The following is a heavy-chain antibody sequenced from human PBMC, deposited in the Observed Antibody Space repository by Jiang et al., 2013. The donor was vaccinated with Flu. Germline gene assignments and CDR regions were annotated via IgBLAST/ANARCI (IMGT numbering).Heavy chain of an antibody. CDR3: ARGSTTIQNYFDY. Sequence: PGDSDIRYSPSFQGQVTISAGKSISTAYLHWSSLKASDTAMYYCARGSTTIQNYFDYWGQGTLVTVSS. J-gene: IGHJ4*02. V-gene: IGHV5-51*01. CDR2: PGDSDI. D-gene: IGHD3-9*01.